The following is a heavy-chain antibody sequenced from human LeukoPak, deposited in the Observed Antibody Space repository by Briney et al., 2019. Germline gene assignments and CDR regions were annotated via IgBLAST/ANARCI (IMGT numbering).Heavy chain of an antibody. CDR3: ARVSYGDQDYYYYYYMDV. J-gene: IGHJ6*03. CDR2: IYYNGST. Sequence: SETLSLTCTVSGGSISSYYWSWIRQPPGKGLEWIGYIYYNGSTNYNPSLKSRVTISVDTSKSQFSLKLSSVTAADTAVYYCARVSYGDQDYYYYYYMDVWGKGTTVTVSS. D-gene: IGHD4-17*01. V-gene: IGHV4-59*01. CDR1: GGSISSYY.